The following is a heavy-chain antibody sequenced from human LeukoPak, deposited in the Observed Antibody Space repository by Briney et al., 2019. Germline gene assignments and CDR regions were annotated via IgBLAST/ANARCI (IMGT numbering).Heavy chain of an antibody. J-gene: IGHJ4*02. Sequence: PGRSLRLSCAASGFTFSSYWMSWVRQAPGKGLEWVANIKQDGSEKYYVDSVKGRFTISRDNAKNSLYLQMNSLRAEDTAVYYCARDRYYDSSGGFFDYWGQGTLVTVSS. CDR2: IKQDGSEK. V-gene: IGHV3-7*01. CDR1: GFTFSSYW. CDR3: ARDRYYDSSGGFFDY. D-gene: IGHD3-22*01.